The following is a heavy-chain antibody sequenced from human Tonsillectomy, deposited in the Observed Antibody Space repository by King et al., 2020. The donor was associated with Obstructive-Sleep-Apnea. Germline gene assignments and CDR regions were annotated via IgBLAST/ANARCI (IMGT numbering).Heavy chain of an antibody. V-gene: IGHV3-15*01. CDR2: IKIKTDGGTA. D-gene: IGHD2-15*01. J-gene: IGHJ4*02. Sequence: VQLVESGGGLVKPGGSLRLSCAASGFTFSNAWSSWVRQAPGKGLEWVGRIKIKTDGGTADYTAPVKGRFTISRDDSKNTLYLQMNSLKTEDTAVYYCTTEILDWGQGTLVTVSS. CDR3: TTEILD. CDR1: GFTFSNAW.